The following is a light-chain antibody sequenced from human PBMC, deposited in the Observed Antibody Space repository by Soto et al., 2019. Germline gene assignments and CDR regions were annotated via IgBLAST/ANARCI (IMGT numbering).Light chain of an antibody. CDR1: SSDIGGYNY. Sequence: QSVLTQPASVSGSPGQSITISCTGTSSDIGGYNYVSWYQRHPGKSPNLMIYDVSDRPSGVSYRFSGSKSGNTASLTISGLQAEDEADYFCSSYTSSSTPFVFGTGTKVTVL. V-gene: IGLV2-14*03. CDR3: SSYTSSSTPFV. CDR2: DVS. J-gene: IGLJ1*01.